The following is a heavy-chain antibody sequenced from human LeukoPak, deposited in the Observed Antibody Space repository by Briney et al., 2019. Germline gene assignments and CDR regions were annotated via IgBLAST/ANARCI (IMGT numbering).Heavy chain of an antibody. CDR2: IWFDGSNK. J-gene: IGHJ2*01. Sequence: GGSLRLSCAASGFTFSSYGMHWVRQAPGKGLEWVAVIWFDGSNKNYADSVKGRFTISRDNSKNTVYLQMNSLRAEDTAVYYCASGEGYFDLWGRGTLVTVSS. CDR3: ASGEGYFDL. V-gene: IGHV3-33*01. D-gene: IGHD2-21*01. CDR1: GFTFSSYG.